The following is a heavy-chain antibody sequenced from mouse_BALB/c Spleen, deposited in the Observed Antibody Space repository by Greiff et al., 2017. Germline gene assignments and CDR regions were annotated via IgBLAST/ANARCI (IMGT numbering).Heavy chain of an antibody. CDR2: ISYSGST. CDR3: ARRSLIYGSSFDY. V-gene: IGHV3-8*02. Sequence: EVKLMESGPSLVKPSQTLSLTCSVTGDSITSGYWNWIRKFPGNKLEYMGYISYSGSTYYNPSLKSRISITRDTSKNQYYLQLNSVTTEDTATYYCARRSLIYGSSFDYWGQGTTLTVSS. CDR1: GDSITSGY. D-gene: IGHD1-1*01. J-gene: IGHJ2*01.